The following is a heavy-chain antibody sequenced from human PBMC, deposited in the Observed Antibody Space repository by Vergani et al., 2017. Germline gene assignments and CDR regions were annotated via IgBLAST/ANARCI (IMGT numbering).Heavy chain of an antibody. CDR1: GFTFSSYS. J-gene: IGHJ6*04. V-gene: IGHV3-48*04. CDR3: AREYYDFWSGYYMDV. CDR2: ISSSSSTI. D-gene: IGHD3-3*01. Sequence: EVQLVESGGGLVQPGGSLRLSCAASGFTFSSYSMNWVRQAPGKGLEWVSYISSSSSTIYYADSVKGRFTISRDNAKNSLYLQMNSLRAEDTAVYYCAREYYDFWSGYYMDVWGKGTTVTVSS.